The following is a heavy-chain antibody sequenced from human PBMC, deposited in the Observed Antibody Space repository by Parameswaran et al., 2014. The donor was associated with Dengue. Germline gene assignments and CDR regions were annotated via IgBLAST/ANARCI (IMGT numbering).Heavy chain of an antibody. J-gene: IGHJ6*03. D-gene: IGHD3-10*01. CDR3: ARVIHTIDYYYYMDV. CDR2: ISAYNGNT. Sequence: WVRQAPGQGLEWMGWISAYNGNTNYAQKLQGRVTMTTDTSTSTAYMELRSLRSDDTAVYYCARVIHTIDYYYYMDVWGKGTTVTVSS. V-gene: IGHV1-18*01.